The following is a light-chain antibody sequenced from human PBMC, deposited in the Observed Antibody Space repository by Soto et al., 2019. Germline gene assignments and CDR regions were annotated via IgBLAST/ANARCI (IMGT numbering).Light chain of an antibody. Sequence: EIVLTQSPGTLSLSPGERATLTCRASQSVTSSYLAWYQQKPGQAPRLLMYGASSMATGIPDRFSGSGSGTDFTLTISRLEPEDFAVYYCQQYGSSPLTFGPGTKVDIK. CDR1: QSVTSSY. CDR2: GAS. V-gene: IGKV3-20*01. J-gene: IGKJ3*01. CDR3: QQYGSSPLT.